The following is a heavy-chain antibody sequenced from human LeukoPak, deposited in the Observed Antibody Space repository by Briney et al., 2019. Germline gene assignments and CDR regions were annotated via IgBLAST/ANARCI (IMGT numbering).Heavy chain of an antibody. D-gene: IGHD3-3*01. CDR2: ISSSGSTI. V-gene: IGHV3-11*04. CDR1: GFTFSDYY. Sequence: GGSLRLSCAASGFTFSDYYMSWIRQAPGKGLEWVSYISSSGSTIYYADSVKGRFTISRDNAKNSLYLQMNSLRAEDTAVYYCARERFYYDFWSGYHLDAFDIWGQGTMVTASS. J-gene: IGHJ3*02. CDR3: ARERFYYDFWSGYHLDAFDI.